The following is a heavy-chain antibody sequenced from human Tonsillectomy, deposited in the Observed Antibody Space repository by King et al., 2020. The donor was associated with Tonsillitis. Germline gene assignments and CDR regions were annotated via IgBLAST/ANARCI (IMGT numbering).Heavy chain of an antibody. V-gene: IGHV1-69*06. CDR2: IIPIIGTA. CDR1: GGTFSSYA. Sequence: VQLVQSGAEVKKPGSSVKVSCKASGGTFSSYAISWVRQAPGQGLEWMGRIIPIIGTANYAQNFQGRVSITADKSTSIAYMELSSLRSEDTAVYYCASVGLYDCRGGYCYWDYWGQGTLVTVSS. CDR3: ASVGLYDCRGGYCYWDY. D-gene: IGHD3-3*01. J-gene: IGHJ4*02.